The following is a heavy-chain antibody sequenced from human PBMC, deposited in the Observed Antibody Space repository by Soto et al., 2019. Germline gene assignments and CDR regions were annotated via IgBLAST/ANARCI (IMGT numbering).Heavy chain of an antibody. CDR1: GFSFSSYA. Sequence: PGGSLRLSCAASGFSFSSYAVSWVRQAPGKGLEWVSGITGSGGKTYYADSVKGRFTISRDNSKNTLYLQMNSLRAEDTAVYYCAKGNYFDTCGPIVYWGQGALVTVSS. V-gene: IGHV3-23*01. CDR3: AKGNYFDTCGPIVY. J-gene: IGHJ4*02. CDR2: ITGSGGKT. D-gene: IGHD3-22*01.